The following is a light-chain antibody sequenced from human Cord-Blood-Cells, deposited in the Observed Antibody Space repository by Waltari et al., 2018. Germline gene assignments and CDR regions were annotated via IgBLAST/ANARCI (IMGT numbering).Light chain of an antibody. V-gene: IGKV4-1*01. CDR3: QQYYSTPPSYT. CDR2: WAS. CDR1: QSVLYSSNNKNY. J-gene: IGKJ2*01. Sequence: DIVMTQSPDSLAVSLGERATINCKPSQSVLYSSNNKNYLAWYQQKPGQHPKLLIYWASTRESGVPDRFSGSGSGTDFTLTISSLQAEDVAVYYCQQYYSTPPSYTFGQGTKLEIK.